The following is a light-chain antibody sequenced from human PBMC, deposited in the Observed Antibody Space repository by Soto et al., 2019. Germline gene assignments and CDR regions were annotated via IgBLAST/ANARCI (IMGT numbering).Light chain of an antibody. CDR2: EVS. CDR3: CSYAGRSTWDVV. Sequence: QSALTQPASVSGSPGQSITISCTGTSSDVGSHNFVSWYQQRPGKAPKLMIFEVSKRPSGVSSRFSASKSGNTASLTISGLQAEDEADYYCCSYAGRSTWDVVFGGGTKLTVL. V-gene: IGLV2-23*02. CDR1: SSDVGSHNF. J-gene: IGLJ2*01.